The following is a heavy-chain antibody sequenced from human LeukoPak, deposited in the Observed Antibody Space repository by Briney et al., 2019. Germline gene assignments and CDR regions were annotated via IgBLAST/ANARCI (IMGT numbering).Heavy chain of an antibody. CDR3: ARDKRNYMDV. CDR1: GGSINSYY. J-gene: IGHJ6*03. CDR2: IYYSGST. D-gene: IGHD5-24*01. Sequence: SETLSLTCTVSGGSINSYYWSWIRQPPGKGLEWIGYIYYSGSTNYNPSLKSRVTISVHTSKNQFSLKLSSVTAADTAVYYCARDKRNYMDVWGKGTTVTISS. V-gene: IGHV4-59*01.